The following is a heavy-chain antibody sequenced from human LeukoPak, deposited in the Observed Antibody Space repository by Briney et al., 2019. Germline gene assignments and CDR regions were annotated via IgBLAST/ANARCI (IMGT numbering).Heavy chain of an antibody. CDR3: AKSLAVAEDYFDY. CDR2: ISSSGSTI. CDR1: GFTFSDYY. J-gene: IGHJ4*02. V-gene: IGHV3-11*01. D-gene: IGHD6-19*01. Sequence: PGGSLRLSYAASGFTFSDYYMSWIRQAPGKGLEWVSYISSSGSTIYYADSVKGRFTISRDNSKNTLYLQMNSLRAEDTAVYYCAKSLAVAEDYFDYWGQGTLVTVSS.